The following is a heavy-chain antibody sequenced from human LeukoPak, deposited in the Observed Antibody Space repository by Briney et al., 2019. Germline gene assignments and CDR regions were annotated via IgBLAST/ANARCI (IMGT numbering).Heavy chain of an antibody. CDR2: IIPILGIA. D-gene: IGHD2-2*01. J-gene: IGHJ1*01. CDR3: ASHYCSSTSCYPEYFQH. Sequence: SVKVSCKASGGTFSSYAISWVRQAPGQGLEWMGRIIPILGIANYAQKFQGRVTITADKSTSTAYMELSSLRSDDTAVYYCASHYCSSTSCYPEYFQHWGQGTLVTVSS. V-gene: IGHV1-69*04. CDR1: GGTFSSYA.